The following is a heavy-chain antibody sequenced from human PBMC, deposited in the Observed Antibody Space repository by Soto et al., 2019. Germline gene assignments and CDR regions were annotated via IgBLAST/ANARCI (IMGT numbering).Heavy chain of an antibody. J-gene: IGHJ4*02. CDR1: GYTFTDYY. V-gene: IGHV1-2*02. CDR2: ITPNSGGI. D-gene: IGHD1-26*01. CDR3: ARVGLLVGAWYFFDY. Sequence: GASVNVSCKASGYTFTDYYLHWVRQAPGQGLEWMGWITPNSGGINYAQKFQGRVTMTRDTSISTVYMHLSRLRSDDTAVYYCARVGLLVGAWYFFDYWGQGTLVTVSS.